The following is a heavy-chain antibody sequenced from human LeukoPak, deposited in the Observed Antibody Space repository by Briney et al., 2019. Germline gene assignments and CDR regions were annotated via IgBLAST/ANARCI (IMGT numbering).Heavy chain of an antibody. V-gene: IGHV5-51*01. CDR2: IYPGDSDT. Sequence: GESLQISCKGSGYTFSNYWIGWVRQLPGKGLEWMGIIYPGDSDTRYSPSFQGQVTFSADKSINTAYLQWSSLKASDTAIYYCTRRGNYYVSDYWGQGTPVTVSS. D-gene: IGHD1-26*01. CDR1: GYTFSNYW. CDR3: TRRGNYYVSDY. J-gene: IGHJ4*02.